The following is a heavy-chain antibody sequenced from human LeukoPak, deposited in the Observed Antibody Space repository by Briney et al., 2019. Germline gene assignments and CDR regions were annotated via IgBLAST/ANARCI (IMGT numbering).Heavy chain of an antibody. CDR1: GFTFSSYW. CDR3: AKGGPYSKFPFDP. V-gene: IGHV3-23*01. CDR2: ISASGGTT. Sequence: GGSLLLSCAASGFTFSSYWMSWVRPAPGKGQEWVSTISASGGTTYYAASVKSRFTISRDNSKSTLFLRMNSLRAEDTALYYCAKGGPYSKFPFDPWGQGTLVTVFS. D-gene: IGHD4-4*01. J-gene: IGHJ5*02.